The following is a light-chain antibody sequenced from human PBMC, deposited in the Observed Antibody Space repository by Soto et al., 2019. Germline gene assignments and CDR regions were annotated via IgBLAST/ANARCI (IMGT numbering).Light chain of an antibody. V-gene: IGLV2-14*01. J-gene: IGLJ2*01. CDR3: SSYTSSSTRHVV. Sequence: QSALTQPASVSGSPGQSITISCTGTSSDVGGYNYVSWYQQHPGKAPQLMIYDVSNRPSGVSNRFSGSKSGNTASLTISGLQAEDEADYYCSSYTSSSTRHVVFGGGTKVTVL. CDR1: SSDVGGYNY. CDR2: DVS.